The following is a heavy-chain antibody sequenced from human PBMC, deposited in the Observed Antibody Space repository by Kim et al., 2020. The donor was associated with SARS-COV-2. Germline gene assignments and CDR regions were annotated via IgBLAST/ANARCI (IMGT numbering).Heavy chain of an antibody. D-gene: IGHD1-26*01. Sequence: GGSLRLSCAASGFTFSSYSMNWVRQAPGKGLECVSSISSSSSYIYYADSVKGRFTISRDNAKNSLYLQMNSLRAEDTAVYYCASGGSSTNDYWGQGTLVTVSS. CDR3: ASGGSSTNDY. V-gene: IGHV3-21*01. CDR2: ISSSSSYI. J-gene: IGHJ4*02. CDR1: GFTFSSYS.